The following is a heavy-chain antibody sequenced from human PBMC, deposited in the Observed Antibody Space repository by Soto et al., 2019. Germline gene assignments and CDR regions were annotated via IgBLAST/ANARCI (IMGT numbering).Heavy chain of an antibody. CDR2: IYPGDSDT. CDR3: ARSWPMTTVTTLYWFDP. D-gene: IGHD4-17*01. CDR1: GYSFTSYW. J-gene: IGHJ5*02. V-gene: IGHV5-51*01. Sequence: PGESLKISCKGSGYSFTSYWIGWVRQMPGKGLEWIGIIYPGDSDTRYSPSFQCQVTISADKSISTAYLQWSSLKASDTAMYYCARSWPMTTVTTLYWFDPWGKETLVTVSS.